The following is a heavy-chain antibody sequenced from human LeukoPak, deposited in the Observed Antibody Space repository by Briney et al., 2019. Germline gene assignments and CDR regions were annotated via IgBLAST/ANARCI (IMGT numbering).Heavy chain of an antibody. CDR3: AADTYYDILTGYPKYYFDY. Sequence: TAVKVSCKASGFTFTSSAMQWVRQARGQRLEWIGWIVDCSGNRNYAQKFQERVTITRDMSTSTAYMELSCLRSEDTAVYYCAADTYYDILTGYPKYYFDYWGQGTLVTVSS. J-gene: IGHJ4*02. CDR2: IVDCSGNR. V-gene: IGHV1-58*02. D-gene: IGHD3-9*01. CDR1: GFTFTSSA.